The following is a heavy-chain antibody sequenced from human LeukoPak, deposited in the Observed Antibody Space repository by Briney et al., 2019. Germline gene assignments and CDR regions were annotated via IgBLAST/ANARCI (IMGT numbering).Heavy chain of an antibody. D-gene: IGHD3-10*01. CDR2: ISAYNGNT. CDR1: GYTFTGYY. CDR3: ARNYYGPGNDAFDI. J-gene: IGHJ3*02. Sequence: ASVKVSCKSSGYTFTGYYMHWVRQAPGQGLEWMGWISAYNGNTNYAQKLQGRVTMTTDTSTSTAYMELRSLRSDDTAVYYCARNYYGPGNDAFDICGQRTMVTVSS. V-gene: IGHV1-18*04.